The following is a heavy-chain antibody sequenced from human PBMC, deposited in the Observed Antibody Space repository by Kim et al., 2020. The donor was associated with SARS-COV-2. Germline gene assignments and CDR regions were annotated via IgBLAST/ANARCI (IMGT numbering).Heavy chain of an antibody. CDR1: GDSIAISKYY. Sequence: SETLSLTCAVSGDSIAISKYYWGWIRQPPGKGLEWIGSIYYSGTTYYNPSLKSRLTISVDTSKNQFSLKLTSVTAADTAVYYCARDRLSSSFYDYWGQGALVTVSS. J-gene: IGHJ4*02. V-gene: IGHV4-39*07. D-gene: IGHD3-22*01. CDR3: ARDRLSSSFYDY. CDR2: IYYSGTT.